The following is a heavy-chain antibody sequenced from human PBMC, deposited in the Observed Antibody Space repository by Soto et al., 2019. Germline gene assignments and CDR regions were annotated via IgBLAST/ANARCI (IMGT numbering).Heavy chain of an antibody. J-gene: IGHJ3*02. CDR2: IWYDGSNK. D-gene: IGHD6-13*01. CDR3: ARGAAEVDAFDI. CDR1: GFTFSNAW. V-gene: IGHV3-33*08. Sequence: GGSLRLSCAASGFTFSNAWMNWVRQAPGKGLEWVAVIWYDGSNKYYADSVKGRFTISRDNSKNTLYLQMNSLRAEDTAVYYCARGAAEVDAFDIWGQGTMVTVS.